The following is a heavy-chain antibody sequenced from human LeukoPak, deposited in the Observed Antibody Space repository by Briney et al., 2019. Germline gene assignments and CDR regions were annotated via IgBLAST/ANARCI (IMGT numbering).Heavy chain of an antibody. V-gene: IGHV4-59*12. CDR2: IYYSGST. J-gene: IGHJ4*02. Sequence: SETLSLTCTVSGGSISSYYWSWIRQPPGKGLEWIGYIYYSGSTNYNPSLKSRVTISVDTSKNQFSLKLSSVTAADTAVYYCARENRGFLEWLIDYWGQGTLVTVSS. CDR1: GGSISSYY. CDR3: ARENRGFLEWLIDY. D-gene: IGHD3-3*01.